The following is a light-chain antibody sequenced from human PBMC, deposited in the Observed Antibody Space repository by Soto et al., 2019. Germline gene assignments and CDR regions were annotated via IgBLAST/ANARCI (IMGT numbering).Light chain of an antibody. CDR3: QVWDNDSDHHV. V-gene: IGLV3-21*02. CDR2: DDS. Sequence: SYELTQPPSVSVAPGQTARITCGGDNLGSKSVHWYQQKPGQAPVLVVYDDSDRPSGIPERFSGYNSGNTATLTISRVAAGDEADYYCQVWDNDSDHHVFGTGTKVTVL. CDR1: NLGSKS. J-gene: IGLJ1*01.